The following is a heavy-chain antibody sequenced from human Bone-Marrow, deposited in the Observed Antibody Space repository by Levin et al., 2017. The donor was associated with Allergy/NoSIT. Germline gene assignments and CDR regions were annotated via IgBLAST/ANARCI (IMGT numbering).Heavy chain of an antibody. J-gene: IGHJ3*02. CDR1: GGSITSSY. V-gene: IGHV4-59*01. CDR3: ARDSPYSSSWLDSVDSFDI. CDR2: FHPSWTP. D-gene: IGHD6-13*01. Sequence: SETLSLTCTVSGGSITSSYWNWIRQTPGKGLEWLGSFHPSWTPPFHPSLTGRVTFSLDRSKNQFSLNLTSVTAADTAVYYCARDSPYSSSWLDSVDSFDIWGQGTMVTVSS.